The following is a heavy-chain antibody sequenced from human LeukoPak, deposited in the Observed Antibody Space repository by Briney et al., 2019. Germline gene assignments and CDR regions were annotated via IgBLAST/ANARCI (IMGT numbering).Heavy chain of an antibody. Sequence: SQTLSLTCTVSGGSISSGDYYWSWIRQPPGKGLEWIGYIYYSGSTYYNPSLKSRVTISVDTSKNQFSLKLSSVTAADTAVYYCARGHYGSGSYYSRGGYFDYRGQGTLVTVSS. CDR1: GGSISSGDYY. J-gene: IGHJ4*02. V-gene: IGHV4-30-4*08. D-gene: IGHD3-10*01. CDR3: ARGHYGSGSYYSRGGYFDY. CDR2: IYYSGST.